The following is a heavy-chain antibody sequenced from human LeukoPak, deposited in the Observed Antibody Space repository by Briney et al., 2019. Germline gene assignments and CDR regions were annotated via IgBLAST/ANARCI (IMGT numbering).Heavy chain of an antibody. D-gene: IGHD6-13*01. J-gene: IGHJ5*02. Sequence: GASVKLSCKASGYTFTSVYMHCMRRAPGQGLELIGWNNPNSGATNYAQKFQGRGTMNRDTSINTAYMELSSLRSDGTAVFYCARAHLIAAPGYNWFDPWGQGALVTVSS. CDR2: NNPNSGAT. CDR1: GYTFTSVY. CDR3: ARAHLIAAPGYNWFDP. V-gene: IGHV1-2*02.